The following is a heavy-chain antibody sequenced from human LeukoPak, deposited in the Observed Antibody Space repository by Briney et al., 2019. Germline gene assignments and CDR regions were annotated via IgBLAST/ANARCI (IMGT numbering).Heavy chain of an antibody. CDR3: TTTAMVNSFDY. D-gene: IGHD5-18*01. V-gene: IGHV3-73*01. CDR1: GFTFSGSA. Sequence: GGSLKLSCAAPGFTFSGSAMFWVRQASGKGLEWVGRIRTKANSYATTYAASVEGRFTISRDDSKNMAYLQMNSLKKEDTAVYYCTTTAMVNSFDYWGQGTLVTVSS. J-gene: IGHJ4*02. CDR2: IRTKANSYAT.